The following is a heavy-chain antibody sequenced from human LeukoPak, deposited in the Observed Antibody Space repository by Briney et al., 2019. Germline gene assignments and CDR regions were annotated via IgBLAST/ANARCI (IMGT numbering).Heavy chain of an antibody. D-gene: IGHD3-16*01. V-gene: IGHV3-30*02. CDR3: AKDHVTWGNRYFDH. J-gene: IGHJ4*02. Sequence: GGSLRLSCAASGFTFSTYGMHWARQAPGKGLEWVAFIGHDGAKISYADSVQGRFTISRDNSKNTLYLEMNSLSGEDTALYYCAKDHVTWGNRYFDHWGQGTLGTVSS. CDR1: GFTFSTYG. CDR2: IGHDGAKI.